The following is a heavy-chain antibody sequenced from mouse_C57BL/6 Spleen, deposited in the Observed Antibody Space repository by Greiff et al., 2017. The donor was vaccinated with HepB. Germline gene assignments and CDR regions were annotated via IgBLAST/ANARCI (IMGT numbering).Heavy chain of an antibody. V-gene: IGHV1-64*01. J-gene: IGHJ2*01. CDR1: GYTFTSYW. CDR3: ARHYDYDDGDYFDY. CDR2: IHPNSGST. Sequence: VQLQQSGAELVKPGASVKLSCKASGYTFTSYWMHWVKQRPGQGLEWIGMIHPNSGSTNYNEKFKSKATLTVDKSSSTAYMQLSSLTSEDSAVYYCARHYDYDDGDYFDYWGQGTTLTVSS. D-gene: IGHD2-4*01.